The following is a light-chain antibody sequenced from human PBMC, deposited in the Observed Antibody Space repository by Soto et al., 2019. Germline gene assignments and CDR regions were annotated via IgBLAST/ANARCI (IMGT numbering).Light chain of an antibody. CDR3: LLYMGSGMV. CDR2: STS. CDR1: SGSVTTTYY. Sequence: QAVVTQEPSFSVSPGGTVTLTCGLSSGSVTTTYYPSWYQQTPGQAPRTLIYSTSTRSSGVPDRFSGSILGNKAALTITGAQADDESDYYCLLYMGSGMVFGGGTKLTVL. J-gene: IGLJ3*02. V-gene: IGLV8-61*01.